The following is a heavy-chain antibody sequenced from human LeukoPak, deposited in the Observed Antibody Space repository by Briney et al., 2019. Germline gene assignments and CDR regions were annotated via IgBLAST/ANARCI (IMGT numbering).Heavy chain of an antibody. CDR1: GYTFTGYY. Sequence: ASVKVSCKASGYTFTGYYMHWVRQAPGQGLEWMGWINPNSGGTNYAQKFQGRVTMTRDTSISTAYMELSRLRSDDTAVYYCARDVRGVMSPAVYLDYWGRGALVTVSS. V-gene: IGHV1-2*02. D-gene: IGHD3-10*02. CDR2: INPNSGGT. J-gene: IGHJ4*02. CDR3: ARDVRGVMSPAVYLDY.